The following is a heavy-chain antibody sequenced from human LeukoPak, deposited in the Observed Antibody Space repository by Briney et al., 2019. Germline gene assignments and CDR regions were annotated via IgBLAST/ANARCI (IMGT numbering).Heavy chain of an antibody. Sequence: PGGSLRLSCTASGFTFTDYYMSWIRLAPGKGLEWVSYITTRSSYTNYAGSVKGRFTISRDNAKNSLFLQMNGLRAEDTAVYYCARAGGVHTYGNYFDYWGQGTLVTASS. J-gene: IGHJ4*02. CDR1: GFTFTDYY. V-gene: IGHV3-11*06. D-gene: IGHD3-10*01. CDR2: ITTRSSYT. CDR3: ARAGGVHTYGNYFDY.